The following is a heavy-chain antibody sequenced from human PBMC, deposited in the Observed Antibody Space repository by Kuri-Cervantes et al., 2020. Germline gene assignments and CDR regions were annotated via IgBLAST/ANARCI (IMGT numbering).Heavy chain of an antibody. V-gene: IGHV3-30*19. CDR2: IWYDGSNK. J-gene: IGHJ3*02. CDR1: GFTFSSYG. Sequence: GESLKISCAASGFTFSSYGMHWVRRAPGKGLEWVAVIWYDGSNKYYADSVKGRFTISRDNSKNTLYLQMNSLRAEDTAVYYCAREGRPPSSPHAFDIWGQGTMVTVSS. CDR3: AREGRPPSSPHAFDI.